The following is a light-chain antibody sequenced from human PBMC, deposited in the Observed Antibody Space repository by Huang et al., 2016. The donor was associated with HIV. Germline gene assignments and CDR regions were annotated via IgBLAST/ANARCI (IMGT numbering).Light chain of an antibody. CDR2: GAS. CDR1: QSVNSE. J-gene: IGKJ4*01. Sequence: EIEMTQSPVTLSVSPGQRATLPCRASQSVNSEVVWYQQKPGQAPRLLIYGASTRATGIPAKFNATGAGTEFSLSINNLQSDDFAVYYCQQYNDWPPLTFGGGTKVEI. V-gene: IGKV3-15*01. CDR3: QQYNDWPPLT.